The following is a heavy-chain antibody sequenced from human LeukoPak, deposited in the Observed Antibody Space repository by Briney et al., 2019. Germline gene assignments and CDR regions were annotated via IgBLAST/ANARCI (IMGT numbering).Heavy chain of an antibody. D-gene: IGHD1-14*01. CDR3: AKDKMRGPGDY. Sequence: PGGSLRLSCAASGFTFDDYAMHWVRQTPGKGLECVSLISEDGGDTWYADSVRGRFTISRDNSKNSLYLQMNSLRTEDTAFYYCAKDKMRGPGDYWGQGTLVTVSS. CDR1: GFTFDDYA. V-gene: IGHV3-43*02. J-gene: IGHJ4*02. CDR2: ISEDGGDT.